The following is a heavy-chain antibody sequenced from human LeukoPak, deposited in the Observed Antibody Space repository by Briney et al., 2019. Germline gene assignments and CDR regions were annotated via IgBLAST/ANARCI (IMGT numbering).Heavy chain of an antibody. D-gene: IGHD5-18*01. CDR1: GGSISSYY. CDR2: IYYSGST. J-gene: IGHJ4*02. V-gene: IGHV4-59*01. CDR3: ARESYSYGYDY. Sequence: SETLSLTCTVSGGSISSYYWSWIRQPPGKGLEWIGYIYYSGSTNYNPPLKSRVTISVDTSKNQFSLKLSSVTAADTAVYYCARESYSYGYDYWGQGTLVTVSS.